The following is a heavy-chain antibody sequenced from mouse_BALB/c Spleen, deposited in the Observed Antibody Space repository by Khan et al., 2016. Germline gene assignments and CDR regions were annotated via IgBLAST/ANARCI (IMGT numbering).Heavy chain of an antibody. Sequence: QIQLVQSGPELKKPGETVKISCKASGYTFTNYGMNWVKQAPGKGLKWMGWINTYTGEPTYADDFKGRFAFSLETSASTAYLQLNSLKNEDMATYFCSGYWNSYWYFDVWGAGTTVTVSS. CDR3: SGYWNSYWYFDV. CDR1: GYTFTNYG. CDR2: INTYTGEP. D-gene: IGHD4-1*01. J-gene: IGHJ1*01. V-gene: IGHV9-1*02.